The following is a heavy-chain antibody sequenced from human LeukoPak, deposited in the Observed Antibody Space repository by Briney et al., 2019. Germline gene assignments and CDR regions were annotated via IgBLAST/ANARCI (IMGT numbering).Heavy chain of an antibody. CDR2: INAGNGNT. J-gene: IGHJ4*02. CDR1: GYTFTSYA. D-gene: IGHD3-3*01. V-gene: IGHV1-3*01. CDR3: ARDPIRAAFGVVIPPDY. Sequence: ASVKVSCKASGYTFTSYAMHWVRQAPGQRLEWMGWINAGNGNTKYSQKFQGRVTITRDTSASTAYMELSSLRSEDTAVYYCARDPIRAAFGVVIPPDYWGQRTLVTVSS.